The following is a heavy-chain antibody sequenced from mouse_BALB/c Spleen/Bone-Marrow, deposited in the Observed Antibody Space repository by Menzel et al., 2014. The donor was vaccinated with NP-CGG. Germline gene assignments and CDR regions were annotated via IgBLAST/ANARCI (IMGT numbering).Heavy chain of an antibody. D-gene: IGHD1-1*01. CDR3: AMHCYGSCLCAY. Sequence: VQLKQSGAELVKPGASVKLSCTASGFNIKDTYMHWVKQRPEQGLEWIGRIDPANGNTKYDPKFQGKATITADTSSNTPNLHLSCLAHEDSGVHYCAMHCYGSCLCAYWGHGTLGTVYA. CDR1: GFNIKDTY. J-gene: IGHJ3*01. CDR2: IDPANGNT. V-gene: IGHV14-3*02.